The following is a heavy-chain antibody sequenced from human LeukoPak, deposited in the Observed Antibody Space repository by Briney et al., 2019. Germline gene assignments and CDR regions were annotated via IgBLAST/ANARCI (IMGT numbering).Heavy chain of an antibody. CDR2: IYYSGST. V-gene: IGHV4-59*08. CDR3: ARHAVAARRFDY. D-gene: IGHD6-6*01. CDR1: GASITHW. Sequence: SETLSLTCVVSGASITHWWSWVRQPPGKGLEWIGYIYYSGSTNYNPSLKSRVTMSVDTSRNQFSLKLSSVTAADTAVYYCARHAVAARRFDYWGQGTLVTVSS. J-gene: IGHJ4*02.